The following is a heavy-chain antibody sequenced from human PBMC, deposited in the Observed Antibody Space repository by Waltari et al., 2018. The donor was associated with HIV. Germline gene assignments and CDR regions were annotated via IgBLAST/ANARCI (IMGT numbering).Heavy chain of an antibody. CDR3: TLGRIDDIRSGRENLGGFDP. J-gene: IGHJ5*02. Sequence: VQLVQSGAEVKTPGSSVRVSCQASGATLSNYAVRWVRPAPGQGLEWMGRSIPAIGIAMHTENFQGRVTINADKSTNSAYMELGGLRSEDTALYFCTLGRIDDIRSGRENLGGFDPWGPGTLVTVSS. V-gene: IGHV1-69*04. CDR2: SIPAIGIA. CDR1: GATLSNYA. D-gene: IGHD3-3*01.